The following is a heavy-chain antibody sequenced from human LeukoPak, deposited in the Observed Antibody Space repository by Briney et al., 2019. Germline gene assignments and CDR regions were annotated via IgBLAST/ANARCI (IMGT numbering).Heavy chain of an antibody. Sequence: GGSPRLSCAASGFTFSSYEMNWVRQAPGKGLEWVSYISSSGSTIYYADSVKGRFTISRDNAKNSLYLQMNSLRAEDTAVYYCARALVVVAALDYWGQGTLVTVSS. CDR2: ISSSGSTI. CDR3: ARALVVVAALDY. CDR1: GFTFSSYE. J-gene: IGHJ4*02. D-gene: IGHD2-15*01. V-gene: IGHV3-48*03.